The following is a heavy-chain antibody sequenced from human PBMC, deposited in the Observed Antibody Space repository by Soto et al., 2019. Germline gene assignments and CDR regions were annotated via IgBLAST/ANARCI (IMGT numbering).Heavy chain of an antibody. Sequence: TLSLKCAVYGGSFSGYYWSWIRQPPGKGLEWIGEINHSGSTNYNPSLKSRVTISVDTSKNQFSLKLSSVTAADTAVYYCASGGWYSYASASFHYWCQGTLVTV. CDR1: GGSFSGYY. V-gene: IGHV4-34*01. CDR2: INHSGST. J-gene: IGHJ4*02. CDR3: ASGGWYSYASASFHY. D-gene: IGHD5-18*01.